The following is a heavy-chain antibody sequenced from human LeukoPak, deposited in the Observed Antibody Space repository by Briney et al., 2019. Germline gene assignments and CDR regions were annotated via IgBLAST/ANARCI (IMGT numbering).Heavy chain of an antibody. V-gene: IGHV3-15*01. CDR2: IKSKTDGGTA. CDR3: TTLKAGTSGFL. J-gene: IGHJ4*02. Sequence: GGSLRLSCAASGFTFINAWMSWVRQAPGKGLEWVGRIKSKTDGGTADYAAPVKGRFTISRDDSKNTLYLQLSSLKTEDTAVYYCTTLKAGTSGFLWGQGTLVTVSS. D-gene: IGHD2-2*01. CDR1: GFTFINAW.